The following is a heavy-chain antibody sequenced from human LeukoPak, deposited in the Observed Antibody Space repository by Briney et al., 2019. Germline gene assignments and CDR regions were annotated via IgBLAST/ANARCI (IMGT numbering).Heavy chain of an antibody. V-gene: IGHV3-7*01. D-gene: IGHD2-2*01. CDR3: TTSLDCSSTSCYDISDY. CDR2: IKQDGSEK. J-gene: IGHJ4*02. Sequence: GGSLRLSCAASGFTFSSYWMSWVRQAPGKGLEWVANIKQDGSEKYYVDSVKGRFTISRDNAKNSLYLQMNSLRAEDTAVYYCTTSLDCSSTSCYDISDYWGQGTLVTVSS. CDR1: GFTFSSYW.